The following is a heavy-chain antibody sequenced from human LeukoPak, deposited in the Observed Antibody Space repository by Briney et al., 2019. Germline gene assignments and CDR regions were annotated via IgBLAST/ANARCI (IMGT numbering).Heavy chain of an antibody. J-gene: IGHJ4*02. D-gene: IGHD2-2*01. Sequence: ASVKVSCKTSGGNFNNKPVNWVRQAPGQGLEWMGWIRPHTGETNSAQRFQDRVTMTTDTSTTTAYMELRSLRFDDTAVYYCARDRGGKGSAIFYWGQGSLVTVSS. CDR2: IRPHTGET. CDR3: ARDRGGKGSAIFY. CDR1: GGNFNNKP. V-gene: IGHV1-18*01.